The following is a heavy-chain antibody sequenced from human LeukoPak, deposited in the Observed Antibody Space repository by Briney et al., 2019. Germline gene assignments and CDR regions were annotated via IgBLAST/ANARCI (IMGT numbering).Heavy chain of an antibody. CDR1: GFTVSSNY. CDR3: ARDVGTAMGGGRDY. D-gene: IGHD5-18*01. J-gene: IGHJ4*02. CDR2: IYSGGST. V-gene: IGHV3-66*01. Sequence: PGGSLRLSCASSGFTVSSNYMSWVRQAPGKGLGRVSVIYSGGSTYYADSVKGRFTISRDNSKNTLYLRMNSLRAEDTAVYYCARDVGTAMGGGRDYWGQGTLVTVSS.